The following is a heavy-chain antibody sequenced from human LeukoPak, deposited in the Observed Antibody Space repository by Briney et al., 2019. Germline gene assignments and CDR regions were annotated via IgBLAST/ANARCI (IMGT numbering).Heavy chain of an antibody. V-gene: IGHV4-34*01. CDR3: ARVVRYYYDSSGYASKYYFDY. J-gene: IGHJ4*02. CDR2: INHSGST. CDR1: GGSFSGYY. Sequence: PSETLSLTCAVYGGSFSGYYWSWIRHPPGKGLEWIGEINHSGSTNYNPSLKSRVTISVDTSKNQFSLKLSSVTAADTAVYYCARVVRYYYDSSGYASKYYFDYWGQGTLVTVSS. D-gene: IGHD3-22*01.